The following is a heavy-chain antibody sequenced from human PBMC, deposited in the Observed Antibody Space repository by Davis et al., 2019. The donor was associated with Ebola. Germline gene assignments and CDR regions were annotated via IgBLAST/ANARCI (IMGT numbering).Heavy chain of an antibody. CDR3: AKVTYCGGDCYSRYYYGMDV. CDR1: GFTFSSYS. CDR2: TSSSSSTI. V-gene: IGHV3-48*01. J-gene: IGHJ6*02. D-gene: IGHD2-21*02. Sequence: GGSLRLSCAASGFTFSSYSMNWVRQAPGKGLDWVSYTSSSSSTIYYADSVKGRFTISRDNAKNSLYLQMNSLRAEDTAVYYCAKVTYCGGDCYSRYYYGMDVWGQGTTVTVSS.